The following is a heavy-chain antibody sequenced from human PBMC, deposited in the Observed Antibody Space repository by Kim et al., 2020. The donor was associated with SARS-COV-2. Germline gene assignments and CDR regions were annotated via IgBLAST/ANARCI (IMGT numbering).Heavy chain of an antibody. CDR3: ARGNYDILTGWGFYFDY. CDR1: GFTVSTNY. D-gene: IGHD3-9*01. J-gene: IGHJ4*02. Sequence: GGSLRLSCAASGFTVSTNYMTWVRQAPGKGLEWVSVIHSGSNTYYADSVKGRFTISRDNSKNTPYLQMNSLRAEDTAVYYCARGNYDILTGWGFYFDYWGQGTLVTVSS. V-gene: IGHV3-53*01. CDR2: IHSGSNT.